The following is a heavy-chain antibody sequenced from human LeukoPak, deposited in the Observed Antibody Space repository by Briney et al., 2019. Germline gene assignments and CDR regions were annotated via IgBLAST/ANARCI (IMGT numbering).Heavy chain of an antibody. J-gene: IGHJ4*02. CDR1: GYTFTGYY. D-gene: IGHD3-9*01. CDR2: INPNSGGT. CDR3: ARSPDILTGENFDY. Sequence: VASVKVSCKASGYTFTGYYMHWVRQAPGQGLEWMGWINPNSGGTNYAQKFYARVTIARDTSISTAYMELSRLRSDDTAVFYCARSPDILTGENFDYWGQGTLVTVSS. V-gene: IGHV1-2*02.